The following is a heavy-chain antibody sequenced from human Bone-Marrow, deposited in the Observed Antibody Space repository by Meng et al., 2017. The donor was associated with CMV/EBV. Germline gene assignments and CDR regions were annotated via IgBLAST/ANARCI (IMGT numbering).Heavy chain of an antibody. CDR3: ARSKIDYYFDY. V-gene: IGHV3-33*01. CDR1: GFSFSSYG. CDR2: IWYDGSNK. Sequence: SCAASGFSFSSYGMHWVRQAPGKGLEWVAVIWYDGSNKYYADSVKGRFTISRDNSKNTLYLQMNSLRAEDTAVYCCARSKIDYYFDYWGQGTLVTVSS. D-gene: IGHD5/OR15-5a*01. J-gene: IGHJ4*02.